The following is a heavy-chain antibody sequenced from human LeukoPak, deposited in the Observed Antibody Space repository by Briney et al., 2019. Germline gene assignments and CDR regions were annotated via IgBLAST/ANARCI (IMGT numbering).Heavy chain of an antibody. Sequence: SETLSLTCAVYGGSFSGYYWSWIRQPPGKGLEWIGEINHSGSTNYNPSLKSRVTISVDTSKNQFSLRLSSVTAADTAVYYCARLRVRGYGYGPWEGPTWVDYWGQGTLVTVSS. CDR2: INHSGST. V-gene: IGHV4-34*01. J-gene: IGHJ4*02. D-gene: IGHD5-18*01. CDR1: GGSFSGYY. CDR3: ARLRVRGYGYGPWEGPTWVDY.